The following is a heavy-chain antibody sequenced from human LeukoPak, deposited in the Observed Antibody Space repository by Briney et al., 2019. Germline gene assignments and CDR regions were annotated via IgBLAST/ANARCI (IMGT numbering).Heavy chain of an antibody. D-gene: IGHD3-10*01. CDR3: ARSVKGGSGSSTFDY. CDR2: ISAYNGNT. V-gene: IGHV1-18*01. J-gene: IGHJ4*02. CDR1: GYTFTSYG. Sequence: ASVKVSCKASGYTFTSYGISWVRQVPRQGLEWMGWISAYNGNTNYAQKLQGRVTMTTDTSTSTAYMELRSLRSDDTAVYYCARSVKGGSGSSTFDYWGQGTLVTVSS.